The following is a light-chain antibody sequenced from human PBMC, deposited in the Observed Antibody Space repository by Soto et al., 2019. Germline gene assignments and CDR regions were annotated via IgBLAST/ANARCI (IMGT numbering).Light chain of an antibody. V-gene: IGLV1-44*01. J-gene: IGLJ2*01. CDR2: SNN. Sequence: QSVLTQPPSVSGTPGQRVNMSCSGSSSNIGSKSVSWYQHLPQTAPTLLIYSNNQRPSGVTGRFSGSKSGTSASLAISVLEADDETQYYCAAWDDSMKVLVFGGGTKVTVL. CDR3: AAWDDSMKVLV. CDR1: SSNIGSKS.